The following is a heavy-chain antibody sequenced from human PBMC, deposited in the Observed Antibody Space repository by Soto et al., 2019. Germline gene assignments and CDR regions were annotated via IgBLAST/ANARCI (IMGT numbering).Heavy chain of an antibody. CDR2: IGTSSSYI. D-gene: IGHD3-22*01. V-gene: IGHV3-21*01. Sequence: GGSLRLSCAASGFTFSSYTMNWVRQAPGRGLEWVSSIGTSSSYIYYADSVKGRFTISRDNAKNSLFLQMNSLRADDTAVYYCATDSVRYYLYYYYGMDVWGKGTTLTVSS. J-gene: IGHJ6*04. CDR3: ATDSVRYYLYYYYGMDV. CDR1: GFTFSSYT.